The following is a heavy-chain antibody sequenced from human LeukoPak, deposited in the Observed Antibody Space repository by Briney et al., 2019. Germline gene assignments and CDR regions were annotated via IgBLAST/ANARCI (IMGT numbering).Heavy chain of an antibody. D-gene: IGHD3-10*01. V-gene: IGHV4-30-4*01. CDR3: ARGRAGSYYYYGMDV. Sequence: SQTLSLTCTVSGGSISSGDYYWSWIRQPPGKGLEWIGYIYYSGSTYYNPSLKSRVTISVDTSKNQFSLKLSSVTAADTAVYYCARGRAGSYYYYGMDVWGQGTTVTVSS. CDR1: GGSISSGDYY. CDR2: IYYSGST. J-gene: IGHJ6*02.